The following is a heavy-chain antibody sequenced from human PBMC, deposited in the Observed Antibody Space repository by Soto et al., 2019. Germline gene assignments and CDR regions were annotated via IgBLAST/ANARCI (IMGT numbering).Heavy chain of an antibody. CDR3: AKCLDMATTCYY. D-gene: IGHD3-16*01. CDR1: GGTFSSYA. Sequence: GASVKVSCKASGGTFSSYAISWVRQAPGQGLEWMGGIIPIFGTANYAQKFQGRVTITADESTSTAYMELSSLRSEDTAVYYCAKCLDMATTCYYWGQGSLVTVSS. CDR2: IIPIFGTA. J-gene: IGHJ4*02. V-gene: IGHV1-69*13.